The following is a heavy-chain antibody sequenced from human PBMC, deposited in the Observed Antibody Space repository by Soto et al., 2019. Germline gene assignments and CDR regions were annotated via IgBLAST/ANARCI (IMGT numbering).Heavy chain of an antibody. D-gene: IGHD3-22*01. CDR2: ISSNGGST. V-gene: IGHV3-64D*06. CDR3: VKDRTRHYYDSSGYYYEKVFDP. J-gene: IGHJ5*02. CDR1: GFTFSSYA. Sequence: GGSLRLSCSASGFTFSSYAMHWVRQAPGKGLEYVSAISSNGGSTYYADSVKGRFTISRDNSKNTLYLQMSSLRAEDTAVYYCVKDRTRHYYDSSGYYYEKVFDPWGQGTLVTVSS.